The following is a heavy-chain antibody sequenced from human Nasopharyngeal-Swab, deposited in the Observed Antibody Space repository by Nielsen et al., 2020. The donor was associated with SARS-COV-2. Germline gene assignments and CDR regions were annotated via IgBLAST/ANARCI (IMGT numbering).Heavy chain of an antibody. J-gene: IGHJ4*02. V-gene: IGHV3-74*01. CDR3: VRDLAGEYGY. Sequence: GESLKISCAGSGFTFSRFWWHWVRQAPGGGLVWVSRLNEDGSVTDYADFVKGRFTISRDNAKNTLSLQMNSLRADDTAVYYCVRDLAGEYGYWGQGALVTVSP. CDR2: LNEDGSVT. D-gene: IGHD4-17*01. CDR1: GFTFSRFW.